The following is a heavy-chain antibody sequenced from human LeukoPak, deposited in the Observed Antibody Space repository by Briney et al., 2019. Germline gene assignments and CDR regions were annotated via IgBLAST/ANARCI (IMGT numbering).Heavy chain of an antibody. CDR3: ARDYRFDSGYDLLDAFDV. V-gene: IGHV4-31*03. CDR1: GGSISSGVSY. CDR2: IYYSGSS. Sequence: PSQTLSLTRTVSGGSISSGVSYWSWIRQHPGKGLEWIAYIYYSGSSSYNPSLKSRVTISVDTSKNQFSLKLSSVTAADTAVYYCARDYRFDSGYDLLDAFDVWGQGTMVTVSS. J-gene: IGHJ3*01. D-gene: IGHD5-12*01.